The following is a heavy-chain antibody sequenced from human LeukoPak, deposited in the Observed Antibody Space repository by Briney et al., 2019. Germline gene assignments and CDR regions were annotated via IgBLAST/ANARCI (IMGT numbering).Heavy chain of an antibody. Sequence: GGSLRLSCAASGSPFSSYAMNWVRQAPGKGLEWVSVIAGSDGFTQYADSVKGRFTISRDNSKNTVYLQMNRLRVEDTALYYCVRSLDYWGQGTLVTVSS. CDR3: VRSLDY. J-gene: IGHJ4*02. CDR2: IAGSDGFT. CDR1: GSPFSSYA. V-gene: IGHV3-23*01.